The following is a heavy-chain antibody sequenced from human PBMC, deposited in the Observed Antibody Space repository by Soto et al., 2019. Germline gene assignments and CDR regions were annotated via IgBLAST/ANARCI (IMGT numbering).Heavy chain of an antibody. V-gene: IGHV3-30*03. CDR3: ASPPYERPSY. D-gene: IGHD6-25*01. Sequence: QVQLVESGGGVVQPGRSLRLSCAVSGFTFSNYGMNWVRQAPGKGLEWVAVISYEGSNKYYADSVKGRFTISRDNSKNTLYRQMNSLRVEDTAVYFCASPPYERPSYWGQGTLVTVSS. J-gene: IGHJ4*02. CDR1: GFTFSNYG. CDR2: ISYEGSNK.